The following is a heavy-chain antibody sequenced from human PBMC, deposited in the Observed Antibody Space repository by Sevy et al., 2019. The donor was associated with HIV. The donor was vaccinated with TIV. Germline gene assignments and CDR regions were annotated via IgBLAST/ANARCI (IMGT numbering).Heavy chain of an antibody. CDR2: KVSGGQT. J-gene: IGHJ4*02. Sequence: GGSLRLSCAASGFSVSSYYMGWVRQAPGKGLEWVSTKVSGGQTYYADSVRGRFTIARDESANNLFLQLNNLSAEDTGVYYCARMTSTWSIDSWGQGTLVTVSS. CDR1: GFSVSSYY. CDR3: ARMTSTWSIDS. V-gene: IGHV3-53*01.